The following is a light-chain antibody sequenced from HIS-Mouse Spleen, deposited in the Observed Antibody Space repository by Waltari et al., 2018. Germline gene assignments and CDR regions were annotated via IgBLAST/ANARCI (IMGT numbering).Light chain of an antibody. CDR2: RNN. J-gene: IGLJ3*02. CDR3: AAWDDSLSGPV. CDR1: SSNIGSNY. V-gene: IGLV1-47*01. Sequence: QSVLTQPPSASGTPGQRVTISCSGSSSNIGSNYVYWYQQLPGKAPKPLIYRNNQRPSGVPGRFSGYKSGTSASLAISGLRSEDEADYYCAAWDDSLSGPVFGGGTKLTVL.